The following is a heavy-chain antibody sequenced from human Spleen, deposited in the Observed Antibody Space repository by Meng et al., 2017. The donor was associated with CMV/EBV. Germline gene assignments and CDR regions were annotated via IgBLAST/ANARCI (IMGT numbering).Heavy chain of an antibody. CDR2: ISAYNGNT. V-gene: IGHV1-18*01. Sequence: TFTSYGISWVRQAPGQGLEWMGWISAYNGNTNYAQKLQGRVTMTTDTSTSTAYMELRSLRSDDTAVYYCARDSLNAYYYDSKFYFDYWGQGTLVTVSS. D-gene: IGHD3-22*01. CDR1: TFTSYG. J-gene: IGHJ4*02. CDR3: ARDSLNAYYYDSKFYFDY.